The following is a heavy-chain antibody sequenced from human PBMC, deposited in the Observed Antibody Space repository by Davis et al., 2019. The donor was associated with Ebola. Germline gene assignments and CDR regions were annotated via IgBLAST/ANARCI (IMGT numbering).Heavy chain of an antibody. V-gene: IGHV1-3*01. CDR3: ASVSSSSLPGWGMDV. CDR2: INAENGNT. Sequence: ASAKVSCKASAYTFTDYAIHWVRQPPGQRLEWMGWINAENGNTKYSQKVQGRVTIIRDTYATTAYMELSILRSEDTAVYYCASVSSSSLPGWGMDVWGQGTTVTVSS. CDR1: AYTFTDYA. J-gene: IGHJ6*02. D-gene: IGHD6-6*01.